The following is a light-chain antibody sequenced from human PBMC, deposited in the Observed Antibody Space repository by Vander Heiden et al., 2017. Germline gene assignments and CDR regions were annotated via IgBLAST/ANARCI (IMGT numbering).Light chain of an antibody. Sequence: DIVLPHSPGTPSSSPGERATLSCRASQSVRSGYLAWYQQKPDQAPRLLIHGVSRRATGIPDRFSGSGSGTDFTLTISRLEPEDFAVYYCQQHGSSVTFGGGTKVEIK. CDR3: QQHGSSVT. V-gene: IGKV3-20*01. J-gene: IGKJ4*01. CDR1: QSVRSGY. CDR2: GVS.